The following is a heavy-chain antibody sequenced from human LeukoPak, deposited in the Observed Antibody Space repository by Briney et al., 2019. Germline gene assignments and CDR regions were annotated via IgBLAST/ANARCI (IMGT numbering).Heavy chain of an antibody. Sequence: GASVKVSCKASGFTFINFAISWVRLAPGQGLEWMGGVIPLFGTAHYTQKFQGRVTFTADKSTSTAYMELTSLKSDDTAIYYCARDTFTVTIPQHDAFDAWGQGTMITVSS. D-gene: IGHD4-17*01. CDR1: GFTFINFA. CDR2: VIPLFGTA. J-gene: IGHJ3*01. V-gene: IGHV1-69*06. CDR3: ARDTFTVTIPQHDAFDA.